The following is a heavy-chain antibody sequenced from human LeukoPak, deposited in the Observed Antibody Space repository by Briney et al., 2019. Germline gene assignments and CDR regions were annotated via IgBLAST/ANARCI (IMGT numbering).Heavy chain of an antibody. CDR2: ISSSSSYI. D-gene: IGHD1-1*01. J-gene: IGHJ4*02. V-gene: IGHV3-21*01. CDR1: GFTFSSYA. Sequence: GGSLRLSCAASGFTFSSYAMHWVRQAPGKGLEWVSSISSSSSYIYYADSVKGRFTISRDNAKNSLYLQMNSLRAEDTAVYYCARDYNWNDGIDYWGQGTLVTVSS. CDR3: ARDYNWNDGIDY.